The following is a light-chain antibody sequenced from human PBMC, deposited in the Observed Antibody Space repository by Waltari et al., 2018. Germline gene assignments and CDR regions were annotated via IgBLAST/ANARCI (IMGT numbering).Light chain of an antibody. CDR2: AAS. J-gene: IGKJ1*01. Sequence: DIQMTQSPSSLSASVGDRVTITCRAGQSIRSYLSWYQQKPGKAPRLLIYAASNLQSGVPSRFTGSGSETDFTLTISSLQPEDFATYHCQQSYSTPWTFGQGTKVEIK. CDR3: QQSYSTPWT. V-gene: IGKV1-39*01. CDR1: QSIRSY.